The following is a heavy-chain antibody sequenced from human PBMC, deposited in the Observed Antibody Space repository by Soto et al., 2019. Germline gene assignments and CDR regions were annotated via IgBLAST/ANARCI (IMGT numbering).Heavy chain of an antibody. D-gene: IGHD4-17*01. CDR3: AKSAPMEAGDKYYYDL. Sequence: SVKVSCKASGGTFSTFGISWVRQAPGQGLEWMGGIIPFFGTARYSQKFEDRITITADESTNTVYMDLRSLTSEDTAIYYCAKSAPMEAGDKYYYDLWGQGALVTVSS. CDR2: IIPFFGTA. J-gene: IGHJ4*02. V-gene: IGHV1-69*13. CDR1: GGTFSTFG.